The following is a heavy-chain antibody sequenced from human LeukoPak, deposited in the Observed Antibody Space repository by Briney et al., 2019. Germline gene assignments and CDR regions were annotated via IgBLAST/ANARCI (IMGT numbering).Heavy chain of an antibody. CDR2: ISGGGDST. CDR3: AKLGCTGTICYANY. V-gene: IGHV3-23*01. J-gene: IGHJ4*02. D-gene: IGHD2-2*01. Sequence: GGSLRPSCAASGFTFSDYAMTWVRQTPGKGLEWVSVISGGGDSTDYADSMKGRFTISRDNSKNTLYLQMNSLGAEDTALYYCAKLGCTGTICYANYWGQGTLVTVSS. CDR1: GFTFSDYA.